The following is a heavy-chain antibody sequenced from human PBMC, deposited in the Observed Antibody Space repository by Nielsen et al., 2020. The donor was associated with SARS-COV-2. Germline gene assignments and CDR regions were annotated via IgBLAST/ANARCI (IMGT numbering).Heavy chain of an antibody. J-gene: IGHJ6*03. CDR2: ISSSSSQV. CDR1: GFTFSGYT. D-gene: IGHD3-16*01. Sequence: GESLEISCAASGFTFSGYTMNWVRQAPGKGLEWVSSISSSSSQVFYADSLKGRFTISRDNAKNSLYLQMNSLRAEDTAVYYCARSLGGPIYYYFYMDVWGKGTTVTVSS. V-gene: IGHV3-21*01. CDR3: ARSLGGPIYYYFYMDV.